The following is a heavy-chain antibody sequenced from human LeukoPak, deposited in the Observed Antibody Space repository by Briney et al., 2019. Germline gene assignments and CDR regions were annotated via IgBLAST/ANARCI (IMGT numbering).Heavy chain of an antibody. CDR1: GFAFTAYL. Sequence: GGSLRLSCAASGFAFTAYLIHWVRQPPGKGLEWVAVMSSDGNAIFYADSVRGRFTISRDNSKNTLYLEMNSLRAEDTAVYYCAQQEGETEEVFDYWGQGTLVTVSS. J-gene: IGHJ4*02. CDR2: MSSDGNAI. CDR3: AQQEGETEEVFDY. V-gene: IGHV3-30-3*01. D-gene: IGHD1-14*01.